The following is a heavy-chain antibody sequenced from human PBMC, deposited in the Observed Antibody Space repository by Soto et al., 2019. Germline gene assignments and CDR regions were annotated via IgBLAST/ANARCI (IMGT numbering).Heavy chain of an antibody. CDR3: AREGGFGENAFDI. CDR1: CLSISSASYS. Sequence: SDTLSLTCAVLCLSISSASYSWTLIRQPPGKGLEWIGYIYHSGSTYYNPSLKSRVTISVDRSKNQFSLKLSSVTAADTAVYYCAREGGFGENAFDIWGQGTMVT. J-gene: IGHJ3*02. V-gene: IGHV4-30-2*01. CDR2: IYHSGST. D-gene: IGHD3-10*01.